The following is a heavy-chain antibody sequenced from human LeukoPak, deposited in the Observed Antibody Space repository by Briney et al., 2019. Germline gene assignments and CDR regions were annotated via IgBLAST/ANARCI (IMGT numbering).Heavy chain of an antibody. Sequence: GSLRLSCAASGFTFSSYWMHWVRQAPGKGLVWVSRINSDGSSTSYADSVEGRFTISRDNAKNTLYLQMNSLRAEDTAVYYCASGQWLGPFDYWGQGTLVTVSS. J-gene: IGHJ4*02. CDR1: GFTFSSYW. CDR3: ASGQWLGPFDY. CDR2: INSDGSST. V-gene: IGHV3-74*01. D-gene: IGHD6-19*01.